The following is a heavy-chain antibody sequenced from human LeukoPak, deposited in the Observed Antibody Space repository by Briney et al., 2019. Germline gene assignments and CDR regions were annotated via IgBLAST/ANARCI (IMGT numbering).Heavy chain of an antibody. CDR3: ARGYNYDILTGYYLVPDDAFDI. Sequence: GGSLRLSCAASGFTFRSYDMHWVRQATGKGLEGVSAIGTAGDTYYPGSVKGRFTISRENAKNSLYLQMNSLRAGDTAVYYCARGYNYDILTGYYLVPDDAFDIWGQGTMVTVSS. V-gene: IGHV3-13*01. CDR1: GFTFRSYD. J-gene: IGHJ3*02. D-gene: IGHD3-9*01. CDR2: IGTAGDT.